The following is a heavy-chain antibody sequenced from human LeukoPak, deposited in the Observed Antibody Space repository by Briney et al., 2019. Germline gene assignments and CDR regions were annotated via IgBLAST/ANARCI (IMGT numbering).Heavy chain of an antibody. CDR3: ASSRSSSSGADY. CDR2: IIPIFGTA. CDR1: GGTFSSYA. V-gene: IGHV1-69*05. J-gene: IGHJ4*02. D-gene: IGHD6-6*01. Sequence: SVMVSCKASGGTFSSYAISWVRQAPGQGLEWMGGIIPIFGTANYAQKFQGRVTITTDESTSTAYMELSSLRSEDTAVYYCASSRSSSSGADYWGQGTLVTVSS.